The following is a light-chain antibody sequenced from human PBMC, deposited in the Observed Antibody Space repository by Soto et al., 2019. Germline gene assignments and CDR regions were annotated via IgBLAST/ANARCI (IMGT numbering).Light chain of an antibody. CDR1: SSNIGAEYD. Sequence: QSVLAQPPSVSGAPGQTVTISCTGSSSNIGAEYDVHWYQQVPGRAPKLVIYGNSNRPSGVPDRFSGSKSGTSASLAITGLQAEDEADYYCQSFDTRLSVVFGGGTKLTVL. CDR2: GNS. V-gene: IGLV1-40*01. CDR3: QSFDTRLSVV. J-gene: IGLJ2*01.